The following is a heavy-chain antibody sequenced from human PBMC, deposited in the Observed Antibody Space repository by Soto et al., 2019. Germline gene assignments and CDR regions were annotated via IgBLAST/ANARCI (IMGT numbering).Heavy chain of an antibody. CDR3: ARLPPGSFDSGGMDV. D-gene: IGHD6-13*01. CDR1: GGSISSGIFF. Sequence: QLQLQESGPGPVKPLEALSPNCFGPGGSISSGIFFWGWIRQPPGKGLQWIGSIYYSGSTYYSPSLKSRVTISIDTSKNQFSLKLTSVTAADTAVYYCARLPPGSFDSGGMDVWGQGTTVTVSS. J-gene: IGHJ6*02. CDR2: IYYSGST. V-gene: IGHV4-39*01.